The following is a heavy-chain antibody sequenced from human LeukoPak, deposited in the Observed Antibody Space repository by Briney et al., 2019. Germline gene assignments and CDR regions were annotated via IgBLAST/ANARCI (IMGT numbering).Heavy chain of an antibody. J-gene: IGHJ2*01. CDR1: GGTFSSYA. CDR3: ARADILTGYYTDYWYSDL. Sequence: SVKVSCKASGGTFSSYAISWVRQAPGQGLEWMGGIIPIFGTANYAQKFQGRVTITADESTSTAYMELSSLRSEDTAVYYCARADILTGYYTDYWYSDLWGRGTLVTVSS. D-gene: IGHD3-9*01. V-gene: IGHV1-69*13. CDR2: IIPIFGTA.